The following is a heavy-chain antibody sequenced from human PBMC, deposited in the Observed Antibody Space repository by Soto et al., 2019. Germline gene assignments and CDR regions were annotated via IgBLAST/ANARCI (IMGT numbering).Heavy chain of an antibody. Sequence: EVHLVESGGGLIQPGGSLRLSCAASGFTVGNNYMNWVRQAPGKGLEWVSLMYSGGGTYYADSVKGRFTMCRDSSKNTFYLQFNSLGAEDTDMYYCTTSPRVGVLGQGTTVTVSS. CDR3: TTSPRVGV. CDR2: MYSGGGT. J-gene: IGHJ6*02. CDR1: GFTVGNNY. V-gene: IGHV3-53*01.